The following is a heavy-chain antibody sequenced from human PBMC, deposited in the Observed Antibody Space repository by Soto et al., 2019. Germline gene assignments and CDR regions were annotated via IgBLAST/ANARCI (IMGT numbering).Heavy chain of an antibody. J-gene: IGHJ4*02. D-gene: IGHD3-22*01. CDR1: GFTFSSYA. CDR3: ARAETMIVVVPSDY. CDR2: ISYDGSNK. V-gene: IGHV3-30-3*01. Sequence: GGSLRLSCAASGFTFSSYAMHWVRQAPGKGLEWVAVISYDGSNKYYADSVKGRFTISRDNSKNTLYLQMNSLRAEDTAVYYCARAETMIVVVPSDYWGQGTLVTVSS.